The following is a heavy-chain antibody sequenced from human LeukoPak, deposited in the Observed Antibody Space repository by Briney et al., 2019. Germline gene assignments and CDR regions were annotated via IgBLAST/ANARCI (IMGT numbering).Heavy chain of an antibody. D-gene: IGHD5-24*01. Sequence: GGSLRLSCAASGFTFSSYSMNWVRQAPGKGLEWVSSISSSSSYMYYADSVKGRFTISRDNAKNSLYLQMNSLRAEDTAVYYCAAVEMATPDYWGQGTLVTVSS. J-gene: IGHJ4*02. CDR1: GFTFSSYS. V-gene: IGHV3-21*01. CDR2: ISSSSSYM. CDR3: AAVEMATPDY.